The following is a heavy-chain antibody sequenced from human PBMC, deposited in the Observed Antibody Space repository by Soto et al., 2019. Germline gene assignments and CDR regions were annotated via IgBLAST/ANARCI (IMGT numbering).Heavy chain of an antibody. CDR2: IYHSVRT. CDR3: ARQRTTVVTQAYFEY. Sequence: SETLSLTCIVSGESISSSSYYGGWIPQPPGKGLEWIGRIYHSVRTYYNPSLKSRVSISIDTSKNQFSLKLSSVTAADTALYYCARQRTTVVTQAYFEYWGQGAMVTVSS. V-gene: IGHV4-39*01. D-gene: IGHD2-21*02. J-gene: IGHJ4*02. CDR1: GESISSSSYY.